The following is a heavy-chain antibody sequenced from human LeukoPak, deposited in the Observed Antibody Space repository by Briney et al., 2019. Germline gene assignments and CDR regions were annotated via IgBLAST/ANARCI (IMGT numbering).Heavy chain of an antibody. J-gene: IGHJ4*02. CDR1: GGTFSSYA. Sequence: AASEKVSCKASGGTFSSYAISWVRQAPGQGLEWMGGIIPIFGTANYAQKFQGRVTITADESTSTAYMELSSLRSEDTAVYYCARGPGTTFGLDYWGQGTLVTVSS. D-gene: IGHD1-1*01. V-gene: IGHV1-69*13. CDR3: ARGPGTTFGLDY. CDR2: IIPIFGTA.